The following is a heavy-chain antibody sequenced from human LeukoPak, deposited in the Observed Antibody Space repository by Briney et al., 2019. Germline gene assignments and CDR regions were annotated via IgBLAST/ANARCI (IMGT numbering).Heavy chain of an antibody. D-gene: IGHD3-10*01. CDR3: ARGGSWGAMVRGVIMSYVDP. CDR2: ISAYNGNT. Sequence: ASVKVSCKSSGYTFTSYGISWVRQASGQGLEWMGWISAYNGNTNYAQKLQGRVTMTTDTSTSTAYMELRSLRSDDTAVYYCARGGSWGAMVRGVIMSYVDPWGQGTLVTVSS. J-gene: IGHJ5*02. CDR1: GYTFTSYG. V-gene: IGHV1-18*01.